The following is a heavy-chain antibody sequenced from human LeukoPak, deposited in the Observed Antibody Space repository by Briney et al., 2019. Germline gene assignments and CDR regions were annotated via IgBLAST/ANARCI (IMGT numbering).Heavy chain of an antibody. CDR2: INPNSGGT. D-gene: IGHD3-10*01. CDR3: ARDPEELWFGESDPVGYYYGMDV. V-gene: IGHV1-2*02. CDR1: GYTFTGYY. J-gene: IGHJ6*02. Sequence: ASVKVSCKASGYTFTGYYMHWVRQAPGQGLEWMGWINPNSGGTNYAQKFQGRVTMTRDTSISTAYMELSRLRSDDTAVYYCARDPEELWFGESDPVGYYYGMDVWGQGTTVTVSS.